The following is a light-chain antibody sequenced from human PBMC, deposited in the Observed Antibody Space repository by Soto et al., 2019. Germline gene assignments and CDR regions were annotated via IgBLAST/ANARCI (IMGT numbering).Light chain of an antibody. V-gene: IGLV2-11*01. J-gene: IGLJ2*01. CDR3: CSYAGSYMVV. CDR2: EVT. CDR1: SSDVGAYNY. Sequence: QSVLTQPRSVSGSLGQSVTMSCTGTSSDVGAYNYVSWYQQFPGKVPKVLIFEVTQRPSGVPDRFSGSKSGNTASLTISGLQAEDEADYYCCSYAGSYMVVFGGGTKLTVL.